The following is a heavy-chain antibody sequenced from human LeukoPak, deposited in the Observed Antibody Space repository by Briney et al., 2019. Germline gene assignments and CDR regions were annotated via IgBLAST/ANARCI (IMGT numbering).Heavy chain of an antibody. V-gene: IGHV4-59*02. J-gene: IGHJ6*02. CDR3: AREHYYYGLDV. CDR2: IYNSGST. Sequence: SETLSLTCSVSGGSVSNYYWSWIRQPPGKGLEWIGYIYNSGSTNYNPSLKSRVTISVDTSKKHFSLRLSSVIAADTAVYYCAREHYYYGLDVWGQGTTVTVSS. CDR1: GGSVSNYY.